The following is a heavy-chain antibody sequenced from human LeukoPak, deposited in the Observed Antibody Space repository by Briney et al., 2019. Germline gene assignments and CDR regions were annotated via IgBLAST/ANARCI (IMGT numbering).Heavy chain of an antibody. V-gene: IGHV3-48*04. CDR3: ARDACSSTSCLYYYYGMDV. D-gene: IGHD2-2*01. Sequence: GGSLRLSCAASGFTFSTNSMNWVRRAPGKGLEWVSHISSTGATIYYADSVKGRFTISRDNAKNSLYLQMNSLRAEDTAVYYCARDACSSTSCLYYYYGMDVWGQGTTVTVSS. CDR1: GFTFSTNS. CDR2: ISSTGATI. J-gene: IGHJ6*02.